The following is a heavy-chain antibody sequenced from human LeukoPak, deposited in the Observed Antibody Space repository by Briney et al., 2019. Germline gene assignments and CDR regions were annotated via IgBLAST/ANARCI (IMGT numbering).Heavy chain of an antibody. Sequence: PSETLSLTCAVYGGSFSGYYWSWIRQPPGKGLEWIGEINHSGSTNYNPSLKSRVTISVDTSKNQFSLKLSSVTAPDTAVYYCARRARYYYDSSGYYHYWGQGTLVTVSS. D-gene: IGHD3-22*01. CDR3: ARRARYYYDSSGYYHY. CDR2: INHSGST. J-gene: IGHJ4*02. V-gene: IGHV4-34*01. CDR1: GGSFSGYY.